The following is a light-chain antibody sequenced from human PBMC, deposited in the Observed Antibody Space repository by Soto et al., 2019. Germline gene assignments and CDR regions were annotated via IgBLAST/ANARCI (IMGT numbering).Light chain of an antibody. CDR1: QSVSTN. J-gene: IGKJ2*01. CDR2: GAS. CDR3: QQYNNWPFT. V-gene: IGKV3-15*01. Sequence: EIVMTQSPVTLSVSPGERATLSCRASQSVSTNLAWYQQKPGRAPRLLVYGASTRAAAIPARFSGSGSGTEFTLTINSLQSEDFAVYYCQQYNNWPFTFGQGTKVEIK.